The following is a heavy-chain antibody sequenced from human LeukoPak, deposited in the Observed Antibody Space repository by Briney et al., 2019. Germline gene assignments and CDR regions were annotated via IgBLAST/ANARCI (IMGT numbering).Heavy chain of an antibody. Sequence: GGSLRLSCAASGFILNNHWMIWVRQAPGKGLEWVANIKEDGSEKYYVDSVKGRFTVSRDNAENSLYLQMNSLRAEDTGVYYCARYNMDVWGQGTTVTVSS. CDR2: IKEDGSEK. D-gene: IGHD1-20*01. J-gene: IGHJ6*02. V-gene: IGHV3-7*01. CDR1: GFILNNHW. CDR3: ARYNMDV.